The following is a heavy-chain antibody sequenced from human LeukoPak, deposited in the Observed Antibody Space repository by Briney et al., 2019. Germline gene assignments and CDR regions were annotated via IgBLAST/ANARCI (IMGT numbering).Heavy chain of an antibody. Sequence: GESLKISCKGSGYSLTGYWIVWVRQMPGKGLEWMGFIYPGDSDTRYSPSFQGQVTISADKSISTAYLQWSSLKASDTTMYYCARDGGSPPYYFDYWGQGTLVTVSS. CDR3: ARDGGSPPYYFDY. J-gene: IGHJ4*02. V-gene: IGHV5-51*01. CDR2: IYPGDSDT. D-gene: IGHD1-26*01. CDR1: GYSLTGYW.